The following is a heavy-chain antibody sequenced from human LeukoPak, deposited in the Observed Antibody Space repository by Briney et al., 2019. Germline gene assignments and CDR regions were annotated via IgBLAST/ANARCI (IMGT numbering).Heavy chain of an antibody. CDR2: IYYSGIT. V-gene: IGHV4-39*01. J-gene: IGHJ3*02. CDR1: GGSISSSLYY. CDR3: ARNPYYYDSGSYYNSAFDM. Sequence: SETLSLTCTVSGGSISSSLYYWDWIRQPPGKGLEWIVSIYYSGITYYNPSLKSRVTISVDTSKNQFSLKLSSVTAADTAVYYCARNPYYYDSGSYYNSAFDMWGQGTMVTVSS. D-gene: IGHD3-10*01.